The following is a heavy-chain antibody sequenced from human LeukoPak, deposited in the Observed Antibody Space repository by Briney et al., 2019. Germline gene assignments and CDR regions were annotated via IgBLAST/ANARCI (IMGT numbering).Heavy chain of an antibody. J-gene: IGHJ6*02. CDR2: INPNTGDT. CDR3: ARGVWAKGMDV. CDR1: GYSFTSSY. Sequence: ASVKVSCKASGYSFTSSYMHWVRQAPGQGLEWMGWINPNTGDTNYSQRSQGRVTMTRDTSIGTAYMELSRLRSDDTAVYYCARGVWAKGMDVWGQGTTVTVSS. D-gene: IGHD5/OR15-5a*01. V-gene: IGHV1-2*02.